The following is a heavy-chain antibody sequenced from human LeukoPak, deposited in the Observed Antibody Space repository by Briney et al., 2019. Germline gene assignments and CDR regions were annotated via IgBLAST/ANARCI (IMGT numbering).Heavy chain of an antibody. D-gene: IGHD6-19*01. CDR2: IIPIFGTA. CDR1: GGTFSSYA. V-gene: IGHV1-69*05. Sequence: SVKVSCKASGGTFSSYAISWVRQAPGQGLEWMGRIIPIFGTANYAQKFQGRVTITTDESTSTAYMGLSSLRSEDTAVYYCARDRTLWAVAGTDPQGAFDIWGEGTMVTVSS. CDR3: ARDRTLWAVAGTDPQGAFDI. J-gene: IGHJ3*02.